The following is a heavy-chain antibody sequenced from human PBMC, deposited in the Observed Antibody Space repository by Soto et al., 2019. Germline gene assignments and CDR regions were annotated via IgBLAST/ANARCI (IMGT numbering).Heavy chain of an antibody. CDR3: ARVNRGLLLINYYYYGMDV. V-gene: IGHV3-30-3*01. J-gene: IGHJ6*02. CDR2: ISYDGSNK. D-gene: IGHD3-10*01. Sequence: GGSLRLSCAASGFTFSSYAMHWVRQAPGKGLEWVAVISYDGSNKYYADSVKGRFTISRDNSKNTLYLQMNSLRAEDTAVYYCARVNRGLLLINYYYYGMDVWGQGTTVTVSS. CDR1: GFTFSSYA.